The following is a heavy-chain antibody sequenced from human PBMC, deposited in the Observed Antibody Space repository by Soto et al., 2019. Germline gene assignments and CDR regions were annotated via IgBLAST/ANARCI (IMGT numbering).Heavy chain of an antibody. CDR2: ISAGSNYK. V-gene: IGHV3-21*01. CDR3: ARDIRQHLVRDEYFYYGMDV. D-gene: IGHD6-13*01. J-gene: IGHJ6*02. Sequence: LRLSCAASGFTFNGYSMNWVRQAPGKGLEWVSSISAGSNYKYYADSVKGRFTISRDNAKNALFLQMNSLRAEDTAVYYCARDIRQHLVRDEYFYYGMDVWGQGTTVTVSS. CDR1: GFTFNGYS.